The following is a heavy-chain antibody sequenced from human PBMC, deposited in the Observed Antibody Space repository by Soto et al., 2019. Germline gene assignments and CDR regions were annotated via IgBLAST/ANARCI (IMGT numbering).Heavy chain of an antibody. J-gene: IGHJ3*02. V-gene: IGHV1-8*01. CDR2: MNPNSGNT. CDR1: GYTFTSYD. CDR3: ATISGLRYFDWLAGDDAFDI. D-gene: IGHD3-9*01. Sequence: GASVKVSCKASGYTFTSYDINWVRQATGQGLERMGWMNPNSGNTGYAQKFQGRVTMTRNTSISTAYMELSSLRSEDTAVYYCATISGLRYFDWLAGDDAFDIWGQGTMVTVSS.